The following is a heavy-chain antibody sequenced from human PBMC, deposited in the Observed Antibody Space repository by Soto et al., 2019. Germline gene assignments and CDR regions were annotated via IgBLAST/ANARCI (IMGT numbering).Heavy chain of an antibody. J-gene: IGHJ4*02. Sequence: QVQLQESGPGLVKPSQTLSLTCTVSGGSISSGGYYWSWIRQHPGKGLEWIGYIYYSGSTYYNPSLKSRVTISVDTSKNQFSLKLSSVTAADTAVYYCARLDYGSGSYYRVRALDYWGQGTLVTVSS. CDR2: IYYSGST. D-gene: IGHD3-10*01. V-gene: IGHV4-31*03. CDR1: GGSISSGGYY. CDR3: ARLDYGSGSYYRVRALDY.